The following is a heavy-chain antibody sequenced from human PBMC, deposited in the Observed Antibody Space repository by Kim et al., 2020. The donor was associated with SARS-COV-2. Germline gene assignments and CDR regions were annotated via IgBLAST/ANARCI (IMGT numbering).Heavy chain of an antibody. D-gene: IGHD2-15*01. CDR1: GGSFSGYY. V-gene: IGHV4-34*01. CDR3: ARGVRDCSGGSCYTRGQYYYYGMDV. Sequence: SETLSLTCAVYGGSFSGYYWSWIRQPPGKGLEWIGEINHSGSTNYNPSLKSRVTISVDTSKNQFSLKLSSVTAADTAVYYCARGVRDCSGGSCYTRGQYYYYGMDVWGQGTTVTVSS. CDR2: INHSGST. J-gene: IGHJ6*02.